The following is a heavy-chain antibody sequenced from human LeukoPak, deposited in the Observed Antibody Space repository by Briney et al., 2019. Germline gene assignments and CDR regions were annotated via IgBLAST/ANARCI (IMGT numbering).Heavy chain of an antibody. V-gene: IGHV3-7*01. J-gene: IGHJ5*02. Sequence: GGSLRLSCAASGFTFSSYWMSWVRQAPGKGLEWVANIKQDGSEKYYVDSVKGRFTISRDNAKNSLYLQMNSLRDEDTAVYYCARDRTGDSGSYYGYWFDPWGQGTLVTVSS. CDR2: IKQDGSEK. CDR1: GFTFSSYW. CDR3: ARDRTGDSGSYYGYWFDP. D-gene: IGHD1-26*01.